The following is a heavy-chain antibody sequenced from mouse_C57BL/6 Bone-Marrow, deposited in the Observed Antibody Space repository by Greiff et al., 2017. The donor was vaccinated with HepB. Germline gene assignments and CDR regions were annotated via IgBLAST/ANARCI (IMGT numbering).Heavy chain of an antibody. CDR3: TGSPDYYGSSLFDY. CDR2: IRLKSDNYAT. D-gene: IGHD1-1*01. V-gene: IGHV6-3*01. Sequence: EVKLMESGGGLVQPGGSMKLSCVASGFTFSNYWMNWVRQSPEKGLEWVAQIRLKSDNYATHYAESVKGRFTISRDDSKSSVYLQMNNLRAEDTGIYYCTGSPDYYGSSLFDYWGQGTTLTVSS. J-gene: IGHJ2*01. CDR1: GFTFSNYW.